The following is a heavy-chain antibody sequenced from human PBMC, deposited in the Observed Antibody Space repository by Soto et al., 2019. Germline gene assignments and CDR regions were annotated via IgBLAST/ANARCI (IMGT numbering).Heavy chain of an antibody. Sequence: QVQLQESGPGLVKPSETLSLTCTVSGGSINNYYWTWIRQPPGKGLEWIGYIYYSESTNYNPSLKSRVARSIDTSENQFSLKLSSVTAADTAVYSWSRRGSNSYWGYWGQGTLVTVSS. V-gene: IGHV4-59*08. CDR2: IYYSEST. CDR3: SRRGSNSYWGY. CDR1: GGSINNYY. D-gene: IGHD6-13*01. J-gene: IGHJ4*02.